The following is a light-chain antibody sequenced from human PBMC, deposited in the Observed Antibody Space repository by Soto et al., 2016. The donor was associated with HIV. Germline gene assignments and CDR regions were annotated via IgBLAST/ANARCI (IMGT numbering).Light chain of an antibody. CDR2: KAS. Sequence: DIQMTQSPSTLSASVGDRVTITCRASQDITTWLAWYQQKPGKPPNLLIYKASNLQNGVPSRFSGSGSGTEFTLSINSLQPDDFATYYCQQYNSYPLTFGGGTKVEIK. J-gene: IGKJ4*01. CDR1: QDITTW. CDR3: QQYNSYPLT. V-gene: IGKV1-5*03.